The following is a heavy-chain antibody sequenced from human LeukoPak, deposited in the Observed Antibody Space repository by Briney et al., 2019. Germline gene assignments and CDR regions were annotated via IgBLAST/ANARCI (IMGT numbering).Heavy chain of an antibody. D-gene: IGHD2-21*02. J-gene: IGHJ4*02. V-gene: IGHV1-2*02. Sequence: GASVKVSCKASGFTLTGYYIHWVRQAPGQGLECMGWINSNSGGTKYAQKFQGRVTMTRDTSINTAYMELRSLTSDDTAVFYCARRVCGGDCASILYFDYWGQGSLVTVSS. CDR2: INSNSGGT. CDR1: GFTLTGYY. CDR3: ARRVCGGDCASILYFDY.